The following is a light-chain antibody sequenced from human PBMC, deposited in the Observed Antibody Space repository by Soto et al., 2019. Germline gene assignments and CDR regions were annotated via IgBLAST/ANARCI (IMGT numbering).Light chain of an antibody. CDR1: SAHSSYI. Sequence: QLVLTQSSSASASLGSSVKLTCTLSSAHSSYIIAWHQQQPGKAPRYLMNLEGSGSFNKGSGVPDRFSGSSSGADRYLTISNLQFEDEADYYCETWDINTHVVFGGGTKLTVL. CDR3: ETWDINTHVV. V-gene: IGLV4-60*02. J-gene: IGLJ2*01. CDR2: LEGSGSF.